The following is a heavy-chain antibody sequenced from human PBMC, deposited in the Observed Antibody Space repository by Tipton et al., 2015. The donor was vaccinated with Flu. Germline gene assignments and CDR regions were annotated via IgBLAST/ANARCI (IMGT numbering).Heavy chain of an antibody. J-gene: IGHJ5*02. D-gene: IGHD2/OR15-2a*01. CDR1: GGSISSYY. Sequence: TLSLTCTVSGGSISSYYWSWIRQPPGKGLEWIGYIYYSGSTNYNPSLKSRVTISVDTSKNQFSLKLSSVTAADTAMYYCASTIVLGSIRWFDPWGQGTLVTVSS. CDR3: ASTIVLGSIRWFDP. CDR2: IYYSGST. V-gene: IGHV4-59*01.